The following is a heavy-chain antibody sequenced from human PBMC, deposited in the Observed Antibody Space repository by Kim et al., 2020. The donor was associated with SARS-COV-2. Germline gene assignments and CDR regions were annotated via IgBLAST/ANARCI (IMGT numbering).Heavy chain of an antibody. CDR3: ARVLGSGSSYYYYGMDV. CDR2: INPSGGST. D-gene: IGHD3-10*01. Sequence: ASVKVSCKASGYTFTSYYMHWVRQAPGQGLEWMGIINPSGGSTSYAQKFQGRVTMTRDTSTSTVYMELSSLRSEDTAVYYCARVLGSGSSYYYYGMDVWGQETTVTVSS. J-gene: IGHJ6*02. CDR1: GYTFTSYY. V-gene: IGHV1-46*01.